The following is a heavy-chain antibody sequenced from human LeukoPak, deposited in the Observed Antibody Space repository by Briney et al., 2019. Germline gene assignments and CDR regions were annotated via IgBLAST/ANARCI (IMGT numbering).Heavy chain of an antibody. CDR2: IHYSGSA. J-gene: IGHJ4*02. CDR1: GGPIRTYQ. Sequence: SETLSLTCTVSGGPIRTYQWSWIRQPPGKGLEWIGNIHYSGSANYNPSLKSRVIISVDTSKNQFSLKLSPVTAADTALYYCARVGEDDVGTILKTFFDYGAQGTLATVS. V-gene: IGHV4-59*01. D-gene: IGHD4-23*01. CDR3: ARVGEDDVGTILKTFFDY.